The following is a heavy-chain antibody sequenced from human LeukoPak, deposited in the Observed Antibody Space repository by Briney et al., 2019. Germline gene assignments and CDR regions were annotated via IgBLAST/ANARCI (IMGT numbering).Heavy chain of an antibody. CDR2: IYTSGST. D-gene: IGHD1-26*01. CDR1: GGSISSYY. J-gene: IGHJ4*02. V-gene: IGHV4-4*07. CDR3: ARDGSLNYGSYFDY. Sequence: SGTLSLTCTVSGGSISSYYWSWIRQPAGKGLEWIGRIYTSGSTNYNPSLKSRVTMSVDTSKNQFSLKLSSVTAADTAVYYCARDGSLNYGSYFDYWGQGTLVTVSS.